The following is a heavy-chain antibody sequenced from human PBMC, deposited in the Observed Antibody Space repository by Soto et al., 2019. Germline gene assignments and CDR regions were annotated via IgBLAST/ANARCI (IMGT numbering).Heavy chain of an antibody. J-gene: IGHJ4*02. CDR1: GDSSSTYD. D-gene: IGHD3-10*01. V-gene: IGHV4-34*01. CDR2: IHYNGRT. CDR3: VRFEEPSPGSGPLADF. Sequence: QVRLQQWGAGLLKPSETLSLTFGVYGDSSSTYDWNWIRQSPGKGLEWIADIHYNGRTNYNPSLKSRLTISVDTSQKQFSLKLTSVTAADTAVYYCVRFEEPSPGSGPLADFWGQGTLVTVSS.